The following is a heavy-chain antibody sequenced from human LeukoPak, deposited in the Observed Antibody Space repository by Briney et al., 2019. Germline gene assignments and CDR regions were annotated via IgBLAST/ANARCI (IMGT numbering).Heavy chain of an antibody. CDR1: GFTFSSYG. D-gene: IGHD3-3*01. CDR2: IRYDGSNK. CDR3: ARVYTIVGVVYNYFDY. J-gene: IGHJ4*02. Sequence: GGSLRLSCAASGFTFSSYGMHWVRQAPGKGLEWVAFIRYDGSNKYYADSVKGRFTISRDNSKNTLYLQMNSLRAEDTAVYYCARVYTIVGVVYNYFDYWGQGTLVTVSS. V-gene: IGHV3-30*02.